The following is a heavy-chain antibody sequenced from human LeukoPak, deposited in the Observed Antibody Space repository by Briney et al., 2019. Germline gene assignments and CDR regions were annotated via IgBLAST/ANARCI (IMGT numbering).Heavy chain of an antibody. D-gene: IGHD3-16*01. CDR1: GFTFSSYW. CDR2: IKQGGSEK. CDR3: ARDRGDYVWGPNWYFDL. V-gene: IGHV3-7*01. J-gene: IGHJ2*01. Sequence: GGSLRLSCAASGFTFSSYWMSWVRQAPGKGLEWVANIKQGGSEKYYVDSVKGRFTISRDNAKNSLYLQMNSLRAEDTAVYYCARDRGDYVWGPNWYFDLWGRGTLVTVSS.